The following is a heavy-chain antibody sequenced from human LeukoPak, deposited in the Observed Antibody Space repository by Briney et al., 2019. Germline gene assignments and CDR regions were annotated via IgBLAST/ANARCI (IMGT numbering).Heavy chain of an antibody. CDR2: INPNSGGT. CDR3: ARDQGCSSTSCFDFDY. Sequence: GASVKVSCKASGYTFTGYYMHWVRQAPGQGLEWMGWINPNSGGTNYAQKFQGRVTMTRDTSISTAYMELSRLRSDDTAVYYCARDQGCSSTSCFDFDYWGQGTLVTVSS. CDR1: GYTFTGYY. V-gene: IGHV1-2*02. J-gene: IGHJ4*02. D-gene: IGHD2-2*01.